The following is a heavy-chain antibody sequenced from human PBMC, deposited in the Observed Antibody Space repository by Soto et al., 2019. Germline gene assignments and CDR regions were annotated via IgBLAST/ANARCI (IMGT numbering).Heavy chain of an antibody. V-gene: IGHV4-59*01. J-gene: IGHJ3*02. CDR3: ASFEFCSGATCYRPFDI. Sequence: QVQLQESGPGLVKPSETLSLTCTVSGGSISTYYWNWVRQPPGEGLEWLGYIYNSGSTRYNPSLNSRVTISLDTSKNQFSLKLSSVPAADTAVYYCASFEFCSGATCYRPFDIWGQGTMVTVSS. CDR1: GGSISTYY. D-gene: IGHD2-15*01. CDR2: IYNSGST.